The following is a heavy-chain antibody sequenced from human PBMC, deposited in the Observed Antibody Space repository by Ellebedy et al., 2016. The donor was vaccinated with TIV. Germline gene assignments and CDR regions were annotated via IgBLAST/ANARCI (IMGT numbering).Heavy chain of an antibody. D-gene: IGHD6-19*01. CDR1: GGSFSGYY. Sequence: SETLSLTXAVYGGSFSGYYWSWIRQPPGKGLEWIGEINHSGSTNYNPSLKSRVTISVDTSKNQFSLKLSSVTAADTAVYYCARGQMAVGRERYTSYSSGWYYWGQGTLVTVSS. J-gene: IGHJ4*02. CDR3: ARGQMAVGRERYTSYSSGWYY. CDR2: INHSGST. V-gene: IGHV4-34*01.